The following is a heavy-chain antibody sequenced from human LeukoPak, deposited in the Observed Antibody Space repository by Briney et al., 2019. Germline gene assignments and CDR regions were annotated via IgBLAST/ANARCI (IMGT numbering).Heavy chain of an antibody. CDR3: AIGRDY. CDR1: GFTFSNSA. D-gene: IGHD1-26*01. V-gene: IGHV3-66*01. Sequence: GGSLRLSCAASGFTFSNSAMSWVRQAPGKGLEWVSVIYSGGSTYYADSVKGRFTISRDDSKNTLYLQMNSLRAEDTAVYYCAIGRDYWGQGTLVTVSS. J-gene: IGHJ4*02. CDR2: IYSGGST.